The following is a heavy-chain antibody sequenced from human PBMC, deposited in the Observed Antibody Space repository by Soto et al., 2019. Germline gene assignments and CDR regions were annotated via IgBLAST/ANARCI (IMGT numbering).Heavy chain of an antibody. CDR3: ARGRGMDV. Sequence: SETLPLTCTVSGGSISSYYWSWIRQPPGKGLEWIGYIYYSGSTNYNPSLKSRVTISVDTSKNQFSLKLSSVTAADTAVYYCARGRGMDVWGQGTTVTVSS. J-gene: IGHJ6*02. V-gene: IGHV4-59*01. CDR1: GGSISSYY. CDR2: IYYSGST.